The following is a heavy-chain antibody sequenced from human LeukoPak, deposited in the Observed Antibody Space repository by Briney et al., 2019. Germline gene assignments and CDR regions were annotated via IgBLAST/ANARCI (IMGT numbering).Heavy chain of an antibody. Sequence: GGSLRLSCAASGFTFSSYWMHWVRQAPGKGLVWVSRINTDGSSTSYADSVKGRFTISRDNAKNSLYLQMNSLRADDTAVYFCARDFGDFQFYAYWGQGTLVTVSS. J-gene: IGHJ4*02. CDR2: INTDGSST. CDR3: ARDFGDFQFYAY. V-gene: IGHV3-74*01. CDR1: GFTFSSYW. D-gene: IGHD2/OR15-2a*01.